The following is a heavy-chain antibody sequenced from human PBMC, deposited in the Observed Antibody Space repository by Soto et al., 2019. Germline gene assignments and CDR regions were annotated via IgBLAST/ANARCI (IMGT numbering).Heavy chain of an antibody. J-gene: IGHJ5*02. D-gene: IGHD2-2*01. V-gene: IGHV1-69*01. CDR3: ARRAASKVPAAMRFDP. Sequence: QVQLVQSGAEVKKPGSSVKVSCTASGGTFSSYAISWVRQAPGQGLEWMGGIIPIFGTANYAQKFQGRVTITADESTSTAYMELSSLRSEDTAVYYCARRAASKVPAAMRFDPWGQGTLVTVSS. CDR2: IIPIFGTA. CDR1: GGTFSSYA.